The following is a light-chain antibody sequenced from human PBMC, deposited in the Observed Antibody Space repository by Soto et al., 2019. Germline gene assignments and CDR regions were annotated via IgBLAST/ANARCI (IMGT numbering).Light chain of an antibody. CDR3: QQRYNWPPT. Sequence: EIVLTQSPATLSLSPEERATLSCRASQSVSSSLAWYQQRPGQAPSLLIYDASNRATGIPARFSGSGSGTDFTLTISSLEPEDFAVYYCQQRYNWPPTFGGGTKVEIK. J-gene: IGKJ4*01. V-gene: IGKV3-11*01. CDR1: QSVSSS. CDR2: DAS.